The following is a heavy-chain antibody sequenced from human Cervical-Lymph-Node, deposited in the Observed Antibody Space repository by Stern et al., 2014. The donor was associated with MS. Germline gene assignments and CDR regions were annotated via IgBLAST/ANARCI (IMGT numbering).Heavy chain of an antibody. V-gene: IGHV3-33*01. J-gene: IGHJ6*02. Sequence: VQLVESGGGVVQPGRSLRLSCTPSGFTFSSHGMHWVRQAPGKGLEWVALIWNYGSDKEYADSVKVRFTISRDNSENTLYLQMTSLRADDTAVYYCARDGATMYKDFWSGFYSMDVWGQGTTVTVSS. CDR3: ARDGATMYKDFWSGFYSMDV. CDR1: GFTFSSHG. D-gene: IGHD3-3*01. CDR2: IWNYGSDK.